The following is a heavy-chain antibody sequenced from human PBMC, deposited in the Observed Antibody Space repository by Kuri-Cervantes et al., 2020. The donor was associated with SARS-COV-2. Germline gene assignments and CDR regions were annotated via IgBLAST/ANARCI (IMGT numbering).Heavy chain of an antibody. Sequence: LSLTCAASGFSFSTYAMTWVRQARGKGLEWVSSISSESAYIYYAESVRGRFAISRDNARKSVYLQMNSLRAEDTAVYYCAKERTKTTQTTIGWFDPWGQGTQVTVSS. V-gene: IGHV3-21*01. D-gene: IGHD1-1*01. CDR1: GFSFSTYA. CDR3: AKERTKTTQTTIGWFDP. J-gene: IGHJ5*02. CDR2: ISSESAYI.